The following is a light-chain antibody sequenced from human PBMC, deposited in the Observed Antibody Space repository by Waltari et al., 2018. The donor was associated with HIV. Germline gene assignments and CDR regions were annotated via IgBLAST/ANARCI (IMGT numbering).Light chain of an antibody. J-gene: IGLJ2*01. CDR3: CSYAGSSTLI. V-gene: IGLV2-23*02. CDR2: EVS. Sequence: QSALTQPASVSGSPGQSITISCTGTSSDVGSYNLVSWYQQNPDKAPKLMIYEVSKRPSGFSKRFSGSKSGNTASLTISGLQAEDEAAYYCCSYAGSSTLIFGGGTKLTVL. CDR1: SSDVGSYNL.